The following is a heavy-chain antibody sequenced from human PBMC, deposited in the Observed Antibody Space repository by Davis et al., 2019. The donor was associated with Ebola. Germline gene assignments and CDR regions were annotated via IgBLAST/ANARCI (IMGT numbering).Heavy chain of an antibody. CDR2: ISSSGSTI. CDR3: ARVAQIVVVPAHFDY. CDR1: GFTFSDYY. V-gene: IGHV3-11*04. D-gene: IGHD2-2*01. J-gene: IGHJ4*02. Sequence: GESLKISCAASGFTFSDYYMSWIRQAPGKGLEWVSYISSSGSTIYYADSVKGRFTISRDNAKNSLYLQMNSLRDEDTAVYYCARVAQIVVVPAHFDYWGQGTLVTVSS.